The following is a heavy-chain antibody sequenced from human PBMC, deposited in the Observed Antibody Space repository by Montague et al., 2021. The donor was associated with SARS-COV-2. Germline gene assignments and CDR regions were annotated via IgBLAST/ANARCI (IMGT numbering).Heavy chain of an antibody. CDR1: GGSISSYY. J-gene: IGHJ3*02. CDR2: IYYSGST. Sequence: SETLPLTCTVSGGSISSYYWNWIRQPPGKGLEWIGYIYYSGSTNYNPSLKSRVTISVDTSKNQFSLKLSSATAADTAVYYCARGSGWMGNAFDIWGQGTMVTVSS. D-gene: IGHD6-19*01. CDR3: ARGSGWMGNAFDI. V-gene: IGHV4-59*01.